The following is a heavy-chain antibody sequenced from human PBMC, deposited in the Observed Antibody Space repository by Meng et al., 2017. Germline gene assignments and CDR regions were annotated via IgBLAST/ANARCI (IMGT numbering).Heavy chain of an antibody. CDR1: GYPFTSYG. D-gene: IGHD1-26*01. J-gene: IGHJ4*02. CDR3: AREGRVDFNY. Sequence: QEQLVQGGCELKNTGALLNVCFKASGYPFTSYGRNWVPQAPEQGLGWMGWINTNTGNPTYALGFTGRFAFSLDTSVSTAYLQISSLKAEDTDVYSSAREGRVDFNYWGQGTLVTVSS. CDR2: INTNTGNP. V-gene: IGHV7-4-1*02.